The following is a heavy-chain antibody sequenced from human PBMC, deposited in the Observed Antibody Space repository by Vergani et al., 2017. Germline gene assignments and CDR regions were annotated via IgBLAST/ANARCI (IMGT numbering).Heavy chain of an antibody. D-gene: IGHD2-2*01. CDR3: ARDSMRGTSCYDY. CDR2: IYYIGST. CDR1: GGSISSSSYY. J-gene: IGHJ4*02. Sequence: QLQLQESGPGLVKPSESLSLTCTVPGGSISSSSYYWGWIRQPPGKGLGWIGSIYYIGSTYYNPSLKSRVTISVDTPKNQFSLKRSAVTAADTAVYYCARDSMRGTSCYDYWGQGTLVTV. V-gene: IGHV4-39*07.